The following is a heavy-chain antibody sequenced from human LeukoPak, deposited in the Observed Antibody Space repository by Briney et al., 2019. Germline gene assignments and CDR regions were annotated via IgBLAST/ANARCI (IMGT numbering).Heavy chain of an antibody. CDR3: ARAVTMVRGIIYYGMDV. V-gene: IGHV4-59*01. CDR2: IYYSGST. CDR1: GGSISSFY. D-gene: IGHD3-10*01. J-gene: IGHJ6*02. Sequence: SETLSLTCTVSGGSISSFYWSWIRQPPGKGLQWIGNIYYSGSTNYNPSLKSRVTISVDTSKNQFSLKLSSVTAADTAVYYCARAVTMVRGIIYYGMDVWGQGITVTVSS.